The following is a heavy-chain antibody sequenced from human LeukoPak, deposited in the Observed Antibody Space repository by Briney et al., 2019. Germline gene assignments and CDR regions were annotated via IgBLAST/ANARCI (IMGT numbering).Heavy chain of an antibody. J-gene: IGHJ4*02. D-gene: IGHD3-22*01. CDR1: GGPINNYY. CDR2: IYYTGTT. Sequence: SETLSLTCTVSGGPINNYYWSWIRQPPGKGLEWIGYIYYTGTTKTNPSLRSRVTMSVDTSGSQLSLRLTSVSAADTAVYYCARYDRSGYSLELWGQGTLVTVSS. V-gene: IGHV4-59*01. CDR3: ARYDRSGYSLEL.